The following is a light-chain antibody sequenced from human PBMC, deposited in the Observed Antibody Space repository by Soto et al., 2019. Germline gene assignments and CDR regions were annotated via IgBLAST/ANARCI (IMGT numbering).Light chain of an antibody. Sequence: EIVLTQSPGTLSLSPGEGATLSCRASQSVGSNFLAWYQQKPGQAPRLLIHGASIRATGIPDRFSGSGSGTDFTLTISRLDPEDFAVYYCQQYGGSFTFGPGTKVDVK. CDR3: QQYGGSFT. CDR1: QSVGSNF. V-gene: IGKV3-20*01. J-gene: IGKJ3*01. CDR2: GAS.